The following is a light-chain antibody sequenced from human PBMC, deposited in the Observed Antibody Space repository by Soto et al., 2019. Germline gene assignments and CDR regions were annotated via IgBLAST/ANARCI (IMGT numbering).Light chain of an antibody. CDR1: QSVDNY. J-gene: IGKJ4*01. Sequence: EIVLTQSPATLSLSPGERATLSCRASQSVDNYLAWYQQKPGQAPRLLIYDASNRATGIPARFSGSGSGTDFTLTITSLEPEDFAVYFCQHRAGWPPALTFGGGTKVEF. CDR3: QHRAGWPPALT. CDR2: DAS. V-gene: IGKV3-11*01.